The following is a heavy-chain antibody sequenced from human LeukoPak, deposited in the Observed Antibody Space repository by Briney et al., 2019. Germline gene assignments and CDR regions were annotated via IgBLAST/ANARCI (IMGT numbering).Heavy chain of an antibody. J-gene: IGHJ6*02. Sequence: GGSLRLSCAASGSTFSSYAIHWVRQAPGKGLEWVAVISNDGGNKYYADSVKGRFTISRDNSKNTLYLQMNSLRAEDTAVYYCAREESGSYSYYYYYAMDVWGQGTTVTVSS. CDR2: ISNDGGNK. V-gene: IGHV3-30-3*01. CDR1: GSTFSSYA. D-gene: IGHD3-10*01. CDR3: AREESGSYSYYYYYAMDV.